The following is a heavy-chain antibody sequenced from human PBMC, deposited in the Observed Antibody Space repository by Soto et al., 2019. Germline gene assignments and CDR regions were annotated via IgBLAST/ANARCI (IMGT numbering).Heavy chain of an antibody. J-gene: IGHJ4*02. CDR3: VKPYYDFWSGPYYFDY. V-gene: IGHV3-64D*08. CDR1: GFTFSSYA. D-gene: IGHD3-3*01. Sequence: GSLRLSCSASGFTFSSYAMHWVRQAPGKGLEYVSAISSNGGSTYYADSVKGRFTISRDNSKNTLYLQMSSLRAEDTAVYYCVKPYYDFWSGPYYFDYWGQGTLVTVSS. CDR2: ISSNGGST.